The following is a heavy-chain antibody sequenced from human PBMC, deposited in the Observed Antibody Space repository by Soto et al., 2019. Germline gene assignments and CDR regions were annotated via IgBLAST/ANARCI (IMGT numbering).Heavy chain of an antibody. CDR2: LFRGGST. Sequence: PGGSLRLSCAASGFNVSRSYMSWVRQAPWKGLEWVAILFRGGSTSYADSVKGRLTISRDNSKNTLYLQMNSLRADDTAVYYCGRDRRELENYYGSRLGGDLVVCGQGTTVTVSS. J-gene: IGHJ6*02. D-gene: IGHD3-10*01. CDR3: GRDRRELENYYGSRLGGDLVV. V-gene: IGHV3-53*01. CDR1: GFNVSRSY.